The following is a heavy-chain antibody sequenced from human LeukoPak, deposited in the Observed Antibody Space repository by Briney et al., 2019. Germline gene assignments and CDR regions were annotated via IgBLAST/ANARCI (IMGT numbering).Heavy chain of an antibody. CDR2: ISSSGSTI. V-gene: IGHV3-48*03. CDR3: VRDYGGSSPFDY. CDR1: GFTFSSYE. J-gene: IGHJ4*02. D-gene: IGHD4-23*01. Sequence: GGSLRLSCAASGFTFSSYEMHWVRQAPGKGLEWVSYISSSGSTIYYADSVKGRFTISRDNAKNSLYLQMNSLRAEDTAVYYCVRDYGGSSPFDYWGQGTLVTVSS.